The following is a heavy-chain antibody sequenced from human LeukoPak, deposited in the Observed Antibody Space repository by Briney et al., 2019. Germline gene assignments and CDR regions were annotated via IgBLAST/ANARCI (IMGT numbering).Heavy chain of an antibody. D-gene: IGHD3-22*01. J-gene: IGHJ4*02. CDR3: ARDYDSSGYYYPHFDY. V-gene: IGHV3-21*01. CDR2: ISSSSSYI. CDR1: GFTFSSYS. Sequence: GGSLRLSCAASGFTFSSYSMNWVRQAPGKGLEWVSSISSSSSYIYYADSVKGRFTISRDNAKNSLCLQMNSLRAEDTAVYYCARDYDSSGYYYPHFDYWGQGTLVTVSS.